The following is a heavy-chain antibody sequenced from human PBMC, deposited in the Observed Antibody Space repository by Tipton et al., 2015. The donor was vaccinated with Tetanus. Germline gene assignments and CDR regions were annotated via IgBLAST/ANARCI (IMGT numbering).Heavy chain of an antibody. CDR2: ISYSGST. CDR3: ARANYDFPKKGPFDS. V-gene: IGHV4-61*01. Sequence: TLSLTCTVSGGSVRSGSYYWNWIRQPPGKGLEWIGYISYSGSTNSNHSLKSRITISQDTSKNQFSLKLTSVTAADTAVYYCARANYDFPKKGPFDSWGQGIPVIVSA. CDR1: GGSVRSGSYY. D-gene: IGHD3-3*01. J-gene: IGHJ4*02.